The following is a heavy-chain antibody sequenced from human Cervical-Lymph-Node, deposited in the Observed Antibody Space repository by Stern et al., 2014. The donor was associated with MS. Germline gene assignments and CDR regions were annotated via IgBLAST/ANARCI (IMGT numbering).Heavy chain of an antibody. D-gene: IGHD3-22*01. CDR3: ASLFDSSGYFDYS. CDR2: SPPFNGNT. Sequence: VQLVQSGAEVRKTGSSVKVSCKASGHTFTYRYLHWVRQAPGQAPEWMGWSPPFNGNTKYPQKFRDGVTIPRATSMNTAYMELSSLRSEDTAMYYCASLFDSSGYFDYSWGQGTLVTVSS. J-gene: IGHJ4*02. CDR1: GHTFTYRY. V-gene: IGHV1-45*02.